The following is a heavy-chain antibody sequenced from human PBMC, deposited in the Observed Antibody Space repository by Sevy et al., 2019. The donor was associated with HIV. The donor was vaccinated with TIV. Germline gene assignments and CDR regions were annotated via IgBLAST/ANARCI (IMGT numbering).Heavy chain of an antibody. CDR1: GYILSELS. CDR2: FDPEDGET. Sequence: ASVKVSCKVSGYILSELSVHWVRQAPGKGLEWMGGFDPEDGETIYAQKFQGRVTMTEDTSTDTAYMELTSLRSEDTAAYYCATAPARMLVADDAFDIWGQGTMVTVSS. V-gene: IGHV1-24*01. D-gene: IGHD5-12*01. CDR3: ATAPARMLVADDAFDI. J-gene: IGHJ3*02.